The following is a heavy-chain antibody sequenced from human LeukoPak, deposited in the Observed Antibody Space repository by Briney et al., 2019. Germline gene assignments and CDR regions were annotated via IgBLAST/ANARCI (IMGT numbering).Heavy chain of an antibody. CDR2: INHSGST. Sequence: SETLSPTCAVYGGSFSGYYWSWIRQPPGKGLEWIGEINHSGSTNYNPSLKSRVTISVDTSKNQFSLKLSSVTAADTAVYYCARSGQGIWGALNYWGQGTLVTVSS. CDR3: ARSGQGIWGALNY. D-gene: IGHD3-16*01. V-gene: IGHV4-34*01. J-gene: IGHJ4*02. CDR1: GGSFSGYY.